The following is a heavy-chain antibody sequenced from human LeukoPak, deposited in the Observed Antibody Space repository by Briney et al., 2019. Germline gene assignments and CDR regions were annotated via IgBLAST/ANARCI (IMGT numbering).Heavy chain of an antibody. D-gene: IGHD2-2*01. J-gene: IGHJ6*02. CDR1: GGTFSSYV. CDR3: AGLGYCSSTKCYAGFYYGLDV. CDR2: IIPIFGTA. V-gene: IGHV1-69*13. Sequence: SVKVSCKASGGTFSSYVISWVRQAPGQGLEWMGGIIPIFGTANYAQKFQGRVTITADESTSTAYMELSSLRSEDTAVYSCAGLGYCSSTKCYAGFYYGLDVWGQGTTVTVSS.